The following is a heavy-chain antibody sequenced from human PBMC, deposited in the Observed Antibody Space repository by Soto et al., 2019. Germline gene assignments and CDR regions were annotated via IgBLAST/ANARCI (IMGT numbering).Heavy chain of an antibody. D-gene: IGHD6-13*01. V-gene: IGHV4-30-2*01. CDR1: GGSISSGGYS. Sequence: SETLSLTCAVSGGSISSGGYSWSWIRQPPGKGLEWIGYIYHSGSTYYNPSLKSRVTISVDRSKNQFSLKLSSVTAADTAVYYCARVPIAAAGNGFHDAFDIWGQGTMVTVSS. J-gene: IGHJ3*02. CDR2: IYHSGST. CDR3: ARVPIAAAGNGFHDAFDI.